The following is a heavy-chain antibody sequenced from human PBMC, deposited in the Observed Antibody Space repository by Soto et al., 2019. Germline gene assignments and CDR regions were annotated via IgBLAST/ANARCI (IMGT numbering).Heavy chain of an antibody. CDR1: GFTFSNST. D-gene: IGHD3-22*01. V-gene: IGHV3-21*01. CDR3: ARVPAASDRTAFYYVSKFFYFDY. Sequence: GSLRLSCAASGFTFSNSTMNWVRQAPGKGLEWVACITSSGSFIYYADSMKGRFTISRDDAKKSLYLQMNSLRAEDTAVYYCARVPAASDRTAFYYVSKFFYFDYWGRGTQVTAPQ. J-gene: IGHJ4*02. CDR2: ITSSGSFI.